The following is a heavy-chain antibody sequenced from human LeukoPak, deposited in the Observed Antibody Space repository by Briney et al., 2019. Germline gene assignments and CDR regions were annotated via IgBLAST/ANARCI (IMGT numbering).Heavy chain of an antibody. Sequence: PSQTLSLTCTVSGGSISSDSYYWSWIRQPPGKGLEWIGNIYYSGNINYNPSFKSRVTISVDTSKNQFSLKLSSVTAADTAVYYCARVTTITAAGTVWADVFDIWGQGTMVTVSS. CDR1: GGSISSDSYY. V-gene: IGHV4-61*01. CDR3: ARVTTITAAGTVWADVFDI. CDR2: IYYSGNI. D-gene: IGHD6-13*01. J-gene: IGHJ3*02.